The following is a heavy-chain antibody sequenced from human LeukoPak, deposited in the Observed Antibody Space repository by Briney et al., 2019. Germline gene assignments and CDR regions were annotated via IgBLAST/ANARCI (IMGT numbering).Heavy chain of an antibody. J-gene: IGHJ4*02. V-gene: IGHV1-46*01. Sequence: ASVKVSCKASGYAFTSYYMHWVRQAPGQGLEWMGIINPSGGSTSYAQKFQGRVTMTRDTSINTAYLELSGLTSDDTAMYYCAKVRDRLSSFYPAAWGQGTLVTVSS. D-gene: IGHD6-13*01. CDR1: GYAFTSYY. CDR2: INPSGGST. CDR3: AKVRDRLSSFYPAA.